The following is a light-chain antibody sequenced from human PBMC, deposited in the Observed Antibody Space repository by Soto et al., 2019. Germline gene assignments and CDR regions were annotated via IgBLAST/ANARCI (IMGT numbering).Light chain of an antibody. J-gene: IGKJ5*01. V-gene: IGKV3-11*01. CDR3: QQRNNWPRGT. CDR2: DAS. Sequence: EIVLTQSPATLSLSPGERATLSCRASQSVSSYLAWYQQKPGQAPRLLIYDASNRATGIPARFSGRGSGTDFTLTISSLEPEDFAVYYGQQRNNWPRGTFGQGTRLEIK. CDR1: QSVSSY.